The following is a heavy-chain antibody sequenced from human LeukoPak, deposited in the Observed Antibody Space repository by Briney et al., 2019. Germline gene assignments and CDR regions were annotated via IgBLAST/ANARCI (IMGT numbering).Heavy chain of an antibody. D-gene: IGHD6-13*01. Sequence: GGSLRLSCAASGFTFSSYGMHWVRQAPGKGLEWVAVIWYDGSNKYYAGSVKGRFTISRDNSKNTLYLQMNSLRAEDTAVYYCARDRQQLVPNDAFDIWGQGTMVTVSS. CDR2: IWYDGSNK. J-gene: IGHJ3*02. V-gene: IGHV3-33*01. CDR1: GFTFSSYG. CDR3: ARDRQQLVPNDAFDI.